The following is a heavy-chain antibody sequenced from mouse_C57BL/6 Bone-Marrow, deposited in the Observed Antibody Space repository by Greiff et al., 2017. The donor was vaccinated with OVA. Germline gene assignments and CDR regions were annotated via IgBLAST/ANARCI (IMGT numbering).Heavy chain of an antibody. CDR1: GFSLSTSGMG. V-gene: IGHV8-12*01. J-gene: IGHJ4*01. CDR3: ARSPYYSNRYYYAMDY. CDR2: IYWDDDK. D-gene: IGHD2-5*01. Sequence: QVTLKESGPGILQSSQTLSLTCSFSGFSLSTSGMGVSWIRQPSGKGLEWLAHIYWDDDKRYNPSLKSRLTISKDTSRNQVFLKITSVDTADTATYYCARSPYYSNRYYYAMDYWGQGTSVTVSS.